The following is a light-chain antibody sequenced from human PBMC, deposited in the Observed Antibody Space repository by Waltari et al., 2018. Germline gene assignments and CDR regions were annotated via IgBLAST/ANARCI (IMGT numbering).Light chain of an antibody. CDR1: SSAVGSYTR. CDR3: SSYTSSSTWV. Sequence: QSALTQPPSVSGSPGQSDTIPCTGTSSAVGSYTRVSWYQQPPGTAPKLMIYEVTNRPSGVPDRFSGSKSGNTASLTISGLQAEDEADYYCSSYTSSSTWVFGGGTKLTVL. CDR2: EVT. J-gene: IGLJ3*02. V-gene: IGLV2-18*02.